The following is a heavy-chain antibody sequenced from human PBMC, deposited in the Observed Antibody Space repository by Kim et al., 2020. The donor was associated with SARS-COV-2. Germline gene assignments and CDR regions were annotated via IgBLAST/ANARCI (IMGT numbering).Heavy chain of an antibody. J-gene: IGHJ5*02. Sequence: SGPTLVKPTQTLTLTCSFSGFSLSTSGVGVGWIRQPPGKALEWLALIYWDDDKRYSPSLKSRLTITKDTSKNQVVLTMTNMDPVDTATYYCAHRGPNRERYFDSLFNRNWFDPWGQGTLVTVSS. V-gene: IGHV2-5*02. CDR1: GFSLSTSGVG. CDR3: AHRGPNRERYFDSLFNRNWFDP. CDR2: IYWDDDK. D-gene: IGHD3-9*01.